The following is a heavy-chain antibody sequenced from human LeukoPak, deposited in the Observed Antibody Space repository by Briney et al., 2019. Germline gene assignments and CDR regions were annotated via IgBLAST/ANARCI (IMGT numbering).Heavy chain of an antibody. CDR1: GYSFTSYC. V-gene: IGHV5-51*01. D-gene: IGHD1-26*01. J-gene: IGHJ3*01. CDR2: IYPGDSGP. Sequence: KGGESLKISCKVSGYSFTSYCIGWVRQMPGKGLEWMGIIYPGDSGPTYSPSFQGQVTISVGKSINTAYPQWSSLQASDTAMYYCGMSGDRVPLQDDVFDVWGQGTMVTVST. CDR3: GMSGDRVPLQDDVFDV.